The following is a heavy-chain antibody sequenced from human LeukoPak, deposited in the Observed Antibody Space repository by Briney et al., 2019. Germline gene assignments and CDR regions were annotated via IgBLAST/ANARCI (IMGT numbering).Heavy chain of an antibody. CDR2: ISGSGGST. Sequence: GGSLRLSCAASGFTFSSYAMSWVRQAPGKGLEWVSAISGSGGSTYYADSVKGRFTISRDNAKNSLYLQMNSLRAEDTALYHCARAYGSGSYLYYMDVWGKGTTVTISS. CDR3: ARAYGSGSYLYYMDV. D-gene: IGHD3-10*01. V-gene: IGHV3-23*01. J-gene: IGHJ6*03. CDR1: GFTFSSYA.